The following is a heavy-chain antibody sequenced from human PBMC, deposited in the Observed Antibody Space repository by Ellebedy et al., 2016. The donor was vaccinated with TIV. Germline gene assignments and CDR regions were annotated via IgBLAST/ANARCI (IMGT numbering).Heavy chain of an antibody. Sequence: SVKVSCKTSGGTFSYYAISWVRQAPGQGLEWMGGIIPFYETTNYAQKFQGRVTITADESTSTAYMDLSSLRSEDTAVYYCAIAADGDYFDCWGQGTLVTVSS. CDR3: AIAADGDYFDC. V-gene: IGHV1-69*13. CDR1: GGTFSYYA. D-gene: IGHD2-8*01. CDR2: IIPFYETT. J-gene: IGHJ4*02.